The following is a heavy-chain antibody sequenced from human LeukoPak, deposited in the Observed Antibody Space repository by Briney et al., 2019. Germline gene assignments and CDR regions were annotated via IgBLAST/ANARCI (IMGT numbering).Heavy chain of an antibody. Sequence: GGSLRLSCVASGFTFSSYGMHWVRQAPGKGLEWVAVISYDGRNKYYADSVKGRFIISRDDSKNTVYLQMNSLRIEDTAVYYCAKDLGGSGDFWSGYYDYYYNGMDVWGQGTTVTVSS. CDR3: AKDLGGSGDFWSGYYDYYYNGMDV. J-gene: IGHJ6*02. CDR2: ISYDGRNK. D-gene: IGHD3-3*01. CDR1: GFTFSSYG. V-gene: IGHV3-30*18.